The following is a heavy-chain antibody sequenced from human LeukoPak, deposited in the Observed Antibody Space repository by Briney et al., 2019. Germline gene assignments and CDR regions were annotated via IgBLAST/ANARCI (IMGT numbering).Heavy chain of an antibody. V-gene: IGHV1-18*01. D-gene: IGHD6-6*01. Sequence: ASVKVSCKASGYTFTSYGISWVRQAPGQGLEWMGWISAYNGNTNYAQKLQGRVTMTTDTSTSTAYMELRSLRSDDTAVYYCARGPRGGYSSSSGELDYWGQGTLVTVSS. CDR3: ARGPRGGYSSSSGELDY. J-gene: IGHJ4*02. CDR2: ISAYNGNT. CDR1: GYTFTSYG.